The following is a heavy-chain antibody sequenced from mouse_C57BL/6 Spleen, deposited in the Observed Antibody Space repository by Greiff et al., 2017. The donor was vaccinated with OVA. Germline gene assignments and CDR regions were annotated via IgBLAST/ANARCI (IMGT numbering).Heavy chain of an antibody. V-gene: IGHV1-7*01. J-gene: IGHJ4*01. Sequence: QLHQSGAELAKPGASVKLSCKASGYTFTSYWMHWAKQRPGQGLEWIGYINPSSGYTKYNQKFKGKATLTADKSSSTAYMQLSSLTYEDSAVYYCAKYGRDYYAMDYWGQGTSVTVSS. CDR3: AKYGRDYYAMDY. CDR2: INPSSGYT. D-gene: IGHD1-2*01. CDR1: GYTFTSYW.